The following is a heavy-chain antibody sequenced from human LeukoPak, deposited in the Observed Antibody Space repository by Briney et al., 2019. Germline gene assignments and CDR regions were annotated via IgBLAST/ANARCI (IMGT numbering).Heavy chain of an antibody. CDR1: GYTFTSYG. Sequence: ASVKVSCKASGYTFTSYGISWVRQAPGQGLEWMGWISAYNGNTNYAQKLQGRVTMTTDTSTSTAYMELRSLRSDDTAVYYCARDSVVVAATYYYYYGMDVWGQGTTVIVSS. J-gene: IGHJ6*02. D-gene: IGHD2-15*01. CDR2: ISAYNGNT. CDR3: ARDSVVVAATYYYYYGMDV. V-gene: IGHV1-18*01.